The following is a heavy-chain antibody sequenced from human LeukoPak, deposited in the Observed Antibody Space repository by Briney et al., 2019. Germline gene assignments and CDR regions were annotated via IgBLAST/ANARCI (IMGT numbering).Heavy chain of an antibody. CDR3: AREIAAAPFDY. Sequence: GGSLRLFCAASGFTFSSYEMNWLRQAPGKGLQWLSYISSSGSTIYCADSVRGRFTISRDNAKNSLYLQMNSLRAEDTAVYYCAREIAAAPFDYWGQGTLVTVSS. J-gene: IGHJ4*02. D-gene: IGHD6-13*01. CDR1: GFTFSSYE. V-gene: IGHV3-48*03. CDR2: ISSSGSTI.